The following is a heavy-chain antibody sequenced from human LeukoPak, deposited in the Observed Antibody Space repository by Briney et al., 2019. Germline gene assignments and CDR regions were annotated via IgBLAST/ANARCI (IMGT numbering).Heavy chain of an antibody. V-gene: IGHV3-30*04. D-gene: IGHD3-16*01. J-gene: IGHJ4*02. CDR1: GFTFSSYA. CDR3: ARLNLEGVGTLLDY. CDR2: ISYDGSNK. Sequence: GRSLRLSCAASGFTFSSYAMHWVRQAPGKGLELVAVISYDGSNKYYADSVKGRFTISRDNSKNTLYLQMNSLRAEDTAVYYCARLNLEGVGTLLDYWGQGTLVTVSS.